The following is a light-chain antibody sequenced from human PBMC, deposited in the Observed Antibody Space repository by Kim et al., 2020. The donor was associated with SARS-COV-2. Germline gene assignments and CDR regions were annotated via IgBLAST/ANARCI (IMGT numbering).Light chain of an antibody. J-gene: IGLJ2*01. CDR1: SSDVGGYDY. CDR3: NSYTSSSTVV. V-gene: IGLV2-14*03. CDR2: DVN. Sequence: QSALTQPASVSGSPGQSITISCTGTSSDVGGYDYVAWYQQHPDKAPKLILYDVNNRPSGVSNRFSGSKSGDTASLTISGLQAEDEADYYCNSYTSSSTVVFGGGTKVTVL.